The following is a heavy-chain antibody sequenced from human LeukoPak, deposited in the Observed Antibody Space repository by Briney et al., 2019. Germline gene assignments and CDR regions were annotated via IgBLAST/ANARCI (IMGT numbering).Heavy chain of an antibody. Sequence: SETLSLTCTVSGGSISSSSYYWGWIRQPPGKGLEWIGSIYHSGSTYYNPSLKSRVTISVDTSKNQFSLKLNSVTAADTAVYYCARVSYYGSRSFDYWGQGTLVTVSS. CDR1: GGSISSSSYY. D-gene: IGHD3-10*01. J-gene: IGHJ4*02. CDR3: ARVSYYGSRSFDY. V-gene: IGHV4-39*07. CDR2: IYHSGST.